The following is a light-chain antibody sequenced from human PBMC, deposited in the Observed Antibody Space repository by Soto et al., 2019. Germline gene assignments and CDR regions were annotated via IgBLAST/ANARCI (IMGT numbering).Light chain of an antibody. CDR3: QQYDKLPSIT. J-gene: IGKJ5*01. CDR1: QAISNY. V-gene: IGKV1-33*01. CDR2: DAS. Sequence: DIQMTQSPSSLSASVGDRVTITCQASQAISNYLNWYQQKPGKAPKLLIYDASNLETGVPSRFSGSRSGTDFTFTISNLQPEDIATYYCQQYDKLPSITFGQGTRLEIK.